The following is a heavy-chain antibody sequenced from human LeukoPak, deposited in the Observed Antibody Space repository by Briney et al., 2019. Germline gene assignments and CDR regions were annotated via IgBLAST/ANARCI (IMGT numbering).Heavy chain of an antibody. J-gene: IGHJ4*02. CDR3: ARANYYDSSERDFDY. CDR2: INHSGST. D-gene: IGHD3-22*01. Sequence: SETLSLTCAVYGGSFSGYYWSWIRQPPGKGLEWIGEINHSGSTNYNPSLKSRVTISVDTSKNQFSLKLSSVTAADTAVYYCARANYYDSSERDFDYWGQGTLDTVSS. CDR1: GGSFSGYY. V-gene: IGHV4-34*01.